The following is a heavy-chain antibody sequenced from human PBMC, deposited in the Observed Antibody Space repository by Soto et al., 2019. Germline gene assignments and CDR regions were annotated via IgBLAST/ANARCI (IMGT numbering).Heavy chain of an antibody. J-gene: IGHJ6*02. CDR1: GFSLSNARMG. D-gene: IGHD3-22*01. CDR2: IFSNDEK. Sequence: GSGPTLVNPTETLTLTCTVSGFSLSNARMGVSWIRQPPGKALECLAHIFSNDEKSYSTSLKSRLTISKDTSKSQVVLTMTNMDPVDTATYYCARIGNYYDSSGPNDYYYYGMDVWGQGTTVTVSS. V-gene: IGHV2-26*01. CDR3: ARIGNYYDSSGPNDYYYYGMDV.